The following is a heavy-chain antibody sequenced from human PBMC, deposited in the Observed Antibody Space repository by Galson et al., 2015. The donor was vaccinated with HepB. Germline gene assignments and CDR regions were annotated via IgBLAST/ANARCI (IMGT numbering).Heavy chain of an antibody. D-gene: IGHD6-6*01. V-gene: IGHV1-69*13. Sequence: SVKVSCKASGGTFSSYAITWVRQAPGQGLEWMGGIIPIFGTANYAQTFQGRVTITADESTSTAYMELSSLRSEDTAVYYCARGVSSSRDYYYFYMDVWGKGTTVTVSS. J-gene: IGHJ6*03. CDR1: GGTFSSYA. CDR2: IIPIFGTA. CDR3: ARGVSSSRDYYYFYMDV.